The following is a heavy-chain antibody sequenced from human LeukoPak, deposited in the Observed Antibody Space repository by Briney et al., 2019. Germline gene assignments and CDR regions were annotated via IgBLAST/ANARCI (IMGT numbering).Heavy chain of an antibody. V-gene: IGHV1-2*02. CDR3: ARDLTIYSSGYVNWFDP. D-gene: IGHD3-22*01. J-gene: IGHJ5*02. CDR1: GYTFTGYY. CDR2: INPNSGGT. Sequence: ASVKVSCKASGYTFTGYYMHWVRQAPGQGLEWTGWINPNSGGTNYAQKFQGRVTMTRDTSISTAYMELSRLRSDDTAVYYCARDLTIYSSGYVNWFDPWGQGTLVTVSS.